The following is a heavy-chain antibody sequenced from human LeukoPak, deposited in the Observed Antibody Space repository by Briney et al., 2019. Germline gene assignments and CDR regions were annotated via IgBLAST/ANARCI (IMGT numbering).Heavy chain of an antibody. D-gene: IGHD6-13*01. Sequence: GGSLRLSCGVSGFTISDNYMSWVRQAPGKGLEWVSVIYSGGSTYYADSVKGRFTISRDNSKNTLYLQMNSLRAEDTAVYYCARAGIAAAGPRDYWGQGTLVTVSS. CDR1: GFTISDNY. CDR3: ARAGIAAAGPRDY. V-gene: IGHV3-53*01. CDR2: IYSGGST. J-gene: IGHJ4*02.